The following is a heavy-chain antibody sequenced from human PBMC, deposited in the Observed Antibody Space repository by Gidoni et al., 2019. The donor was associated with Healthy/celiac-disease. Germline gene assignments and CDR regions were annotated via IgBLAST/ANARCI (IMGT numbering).Heavy chain of an antibody. J-gene: IGHJ6*03. CDR2: IDPSGVST. CDR1: GYTFTSYY. CDR3: ARAGRSLPYYYYMDV. Sequence: QVQLVQSGAEVKKPGASVKVSCKASGYTFTSYYMHWVRQAPGQGLEWRGIIDPSGVSTSYAKKSQGRVTMTRDTSTSTVYMELSSLRSEDTAVYYCARAGRSLPYYYYMDVWGKGTTVTVSS. D-gene: IGHD6-13*01. V-gene: IGHV1-46*01.